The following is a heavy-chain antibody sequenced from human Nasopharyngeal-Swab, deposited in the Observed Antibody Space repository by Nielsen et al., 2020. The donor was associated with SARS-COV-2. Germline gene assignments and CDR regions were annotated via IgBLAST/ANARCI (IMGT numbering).Heavy chain of an antibody. V-gene: IGHV3-33*01. J-gene: IGHJ3*02. D-gene: IGHD3-22*01. CDR3: ARSGPYYYDSSGYRHGGAFDI. Sequence: WIRQPPGKGLEWVAVIWYDGSNKYYADSVKGRFTISRDNSKNTLYLQMNSLRAEDTAVYYCARSGPYYYDSSGYRHGGAFDIWGQGTTVTVSS. CDR2: IWYDGSNK.